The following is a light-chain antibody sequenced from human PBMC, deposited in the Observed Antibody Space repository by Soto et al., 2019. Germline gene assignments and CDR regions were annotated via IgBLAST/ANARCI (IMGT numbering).Light chain of an antibody. CDR3: QQRNSYPIT. CDR1: QGISSY. J-gene: IGKJ5*01. V-gene: IGKV1-9*01. Sequence: DIQLTQSPSFLSASVGDRFTITFRASQGISSYLAWYQQKPGKAPNLLSHTASTLQSGVPSRFSGSGSGTEFTLTISSLQPEDFATYYCQQRNSYPITFGQGTRLEIK. CDR2: TAS.